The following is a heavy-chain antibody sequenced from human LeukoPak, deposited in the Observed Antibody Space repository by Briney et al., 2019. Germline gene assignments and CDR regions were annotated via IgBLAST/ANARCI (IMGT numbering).Heavy chain of an antibody. J-gene: IGHJ4*02. CDR1: GFTFSDAW. D-gene: IGHD1-1*01. V-gene: IGHV3-15*01. CDR2: IKSETNGGTT. Sequence: GGSLRLSCAASGFTFSDAWVSWVRQAPGKGLEWTGRIKSETNGGTTDYAAPVNGRFTLSRDDSKHTLDLQMNSLKTEDTGVYYCSAGTGRSDFDYWGQGTLVIVSS. CDR3: SAGTGRSDFDY.